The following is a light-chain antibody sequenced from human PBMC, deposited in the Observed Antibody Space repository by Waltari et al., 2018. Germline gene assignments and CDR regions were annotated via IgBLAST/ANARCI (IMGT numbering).Light chain of an antibody. CDR2: DAS. CDR1: QTVANY. Sequence: ELVLTQSPATLSFSPVERGTLSCRVSQTVANYLACYQQKPGQSPRLLIYDASNRPTGIPARFIGSGSGTDFTLNISSLEPEDFAVYFCQQRSNWPPLTFGGGTTVQIK. V-gene: IGKV3-11*01. J-gene: IGKJ4*01. CDR3: QQRSNWPPLT.